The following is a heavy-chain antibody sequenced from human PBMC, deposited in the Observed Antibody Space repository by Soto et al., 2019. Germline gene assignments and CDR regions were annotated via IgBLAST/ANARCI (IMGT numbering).Heavy chain of an antibody. CDR3: ARVRQWLEYYFDY. Sequence: ASVKVSCKASGGTFSSYAISWVRQAPGQGLEWMGGIIPIFGTANYAQKFQGRVTITADESTSTAYMELSSLRSEDTAVYYCARVRQWLEYYFDYWGQGTLVTVSS. CDR2: IIPIFGTA. CDR1: GGTFSSYA. V-gene: IGHV1-69*01. J-gene: IGHJ4*02. D-gene: IGHD6-19*01.